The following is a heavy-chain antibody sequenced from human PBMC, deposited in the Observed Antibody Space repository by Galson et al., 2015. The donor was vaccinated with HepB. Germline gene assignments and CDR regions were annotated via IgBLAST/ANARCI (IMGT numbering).Heavy chain of an antibody. Sequence: SLRLSCAASGFTFSSYAMSWVRQAPGKGLEWVSAISGSGGSTYYADSVKGRFTISRDNSKNTLYLQMNSLRAEDTAVYYCANIRGRFLAEYVYWGQGTLVTVSS. V-gene: IGHV3-23*01. D-gene: IGHD3-3*01. J-gene: IGHJ4*02. CDR1: GFTFSSYA. CDR2: ISGSGGST. CDR3: ANIRGRFLAEYVY.